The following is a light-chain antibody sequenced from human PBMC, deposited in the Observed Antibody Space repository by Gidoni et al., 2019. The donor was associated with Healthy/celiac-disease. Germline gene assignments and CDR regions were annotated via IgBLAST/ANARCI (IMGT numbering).Light chain of an antibody. V-gene: IGLV2-23*01. J-gene: IGLJ3*02. CDR1: SSDVGSYNL. Sequence: QSALTHPALASGSPGRAITISCTGTSSDVGSYNLVSWYQQHPGKAPKLMIYEGSKRPSGVSNRFSGSKSGNTASLTISGLQAEDEADYYCCSYAGSSTWVFGGGTKLTVL. CDR3: CSYAGSSTWV. CDR2: EGS.